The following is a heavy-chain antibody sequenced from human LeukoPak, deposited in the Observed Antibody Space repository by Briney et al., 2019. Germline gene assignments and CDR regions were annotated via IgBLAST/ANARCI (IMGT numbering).Heavy chain of an antibody. D-gene: IGHD1-1*01. CDR2: IIPIFGTA. CDR3: ARVAIVESYNWNDQGWFDP. V-gene: IGHV1-69*13. Sequence: SVKVSCKASGGTFSSYAISWVPQAPGQGLEWMGGIIPIFGTANYAQKFQGRVTITADESTSTAYMEMSSLRSEDTAVYYCARVAIVESYNWNDQGWFDPWGQGTLVTVSS. CDR1: GGTFSSYA. J-gene: IGHJ5*02.